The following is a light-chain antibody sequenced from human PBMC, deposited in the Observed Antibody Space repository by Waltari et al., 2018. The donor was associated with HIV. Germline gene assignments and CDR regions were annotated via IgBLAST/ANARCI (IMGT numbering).Light chain of an antibody. V-gene: IGKV4-1*01. CDR1: QSVLFSSNNKNY. J-gene: IGKJ3*01. Sequence: DIVMTQSPDSLAVSLGERATINCKSSQSVLFSSNNKNYLAWYQQKPGQPPKLLIYWASTRESGVPDRFSGSGSGTDFPLTISSLQAEDVAVYYCQQYYTTPWRFGPGTKVDIK. CDR3: QQYYTTPWR. CDR2: WAS.